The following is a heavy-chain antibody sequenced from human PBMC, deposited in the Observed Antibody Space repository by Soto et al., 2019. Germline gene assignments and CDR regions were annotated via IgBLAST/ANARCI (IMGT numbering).Heavy chain of an antibody. Sequence: QAQLVESGGGVVQPGTSVRLSCEASGFTFRSHAMHWVRHTPGKGLEWVSVISYDATNQYYADSVKGRFTISRDNSENRLYLQMDSLRADDTAVYHCAKLVELGDSFDLWGQGTAVTVSS. J-gene: IGHJ3*01. CDR3: AKLVELGDSFDL. CDR2: ISYDATNQ. V-gene: IGHV3-30*18. D-gene: IGHD3-16*01. CDR1: GFTFRSHA.